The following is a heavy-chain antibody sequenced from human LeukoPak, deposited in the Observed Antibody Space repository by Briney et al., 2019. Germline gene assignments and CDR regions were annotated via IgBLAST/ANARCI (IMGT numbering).Heavy chain of an antibody. J-gene: IGHJ4*02. V-gene: IGHV3-74*01. Sequence: GGSLRLSCAASGLTFSTYWMHWVRQAPGKGLVWVSRINSDGRSTTYADFVKGRFTISRDNAKNTLYLQMNSLRAEDTAVYYCAREGTSGWYYFDYWGQGTLVTVPS. CDR2: INSDGRST. CDR1: GLTFSTYW. CDR3: AREGTSGWYYFDY. D-gene: IGHD6-19*01.